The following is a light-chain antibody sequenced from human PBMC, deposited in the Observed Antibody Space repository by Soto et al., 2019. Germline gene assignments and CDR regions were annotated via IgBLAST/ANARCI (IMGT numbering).Light chain of an antibody. CDR3: QQYGSTPYT. CDR2: GAS. CDR1: QSVRSSF. Sequence: EIVMTESPAAVSVSAGERATLSCRASQSVRSSFLAWYQQKPGQAPSLLIYGASTRATGIPARFSGSGSGTEFTLTINSLQSEDFAVYYCQQYGSTPYTFGQGTRLEI. J-gene: IGKJ5*01. V-gene: IGKV3-15*01.